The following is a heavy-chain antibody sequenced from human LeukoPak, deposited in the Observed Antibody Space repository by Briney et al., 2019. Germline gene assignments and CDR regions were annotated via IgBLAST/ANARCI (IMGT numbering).Heavy chain of an antibody. CDR2: ISGSGGRT. V-gene: IGHV3-23*01. CDR1: GFTFSSYA. Sequence: GGSLRLSCVASGFTFSSYAMSWVRQAPGKGLEWVSAISGSGGRTYYADSVKGRFTISRDNSKNTLYLQMNSLRAEDTAVYYCAKSITMTVVVMAAWGQGALVTVSS. J-gene: IGHJ5*02. D-gene: IGHD3-22*01. CDR3: AKSITMTVVVMAA.